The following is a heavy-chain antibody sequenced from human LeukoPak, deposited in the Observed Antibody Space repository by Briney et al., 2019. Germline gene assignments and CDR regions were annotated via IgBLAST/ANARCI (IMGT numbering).Heavy chain of an antibody. V-gene: IGHV3-30-3*01. CDR2: ISYDGSDK. CDR1: GFTFSTYA. CDR3: SRGYNSGWYTVDC. J-gene: IGHJ4*02. D-gene: IGHD6-19*01. Sequence: GRSLRLSCAASGFTFSTYAMHWVRQAPGKGLEWVAVISYDGSDKFYPDSVKGRLTISRDNSKNTLYLQMNNLRPEDTALYYCSRGYNSGWYTVDCWGQGTLVAVSS.